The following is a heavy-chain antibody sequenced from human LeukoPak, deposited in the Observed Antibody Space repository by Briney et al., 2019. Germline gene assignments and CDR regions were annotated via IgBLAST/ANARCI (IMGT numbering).Heavy chain of an antibody. CDR2: INPSGGST. CDR3: ARDRRIVVVPAAIHYYYYYGIDV. V-gene: IGHV1-46*01. D-gene: IGHD2-2*02. J-gene: IGHJ6*02. CDR1: GYTFTSYY. Sequence: GASVKVSCKASGYTFTSYYMHWVRQAPGQGLEWMGIINPSGGSTSYAQKFQGRVTMTRDTSTSAVYMELSSLRSEDTAVYFCARDRRIVVVPAAIHYYYYYGIDVWGQGTTVTVSS.